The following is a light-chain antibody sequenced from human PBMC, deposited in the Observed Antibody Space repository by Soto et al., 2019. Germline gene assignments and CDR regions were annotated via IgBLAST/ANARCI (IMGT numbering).Light chain of an antibody. CDR3: QQYNSWPPIT. J-gene: IGKJ5*01. Sequence: VMPQSPATLSVSPFERATLLCRASESVSRNLAWYQQKPGQAPRLLIYDASTRATGIPDRFSGGGSGTEFTLTISSLQSEDFVVYYCQQYNSWPPITFGQGTRLEIK. CDR1: ESVSRN. V-gene: IGKV3-15*01. CDR2: DAS.